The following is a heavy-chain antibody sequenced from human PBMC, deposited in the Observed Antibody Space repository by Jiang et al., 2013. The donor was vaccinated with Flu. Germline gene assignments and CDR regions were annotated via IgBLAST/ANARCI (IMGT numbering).Heavy chain of an antibody. CDR1: GYSISSGYY. CDR3: ARDLPRSYVGATDFDY. J-gene: IGHJ4*02. D-gene: IGHD1-26*01. CDR2: IYHSGST. Sequence: GPGLVKPSETLSLTCAVSGYSISSGYYWGWIRQPPGKGLEWIGSIYHSGSTYYNPSLKSRVTISVDTSKNQLSLKLSSVTAADTAMYYCARDLPRSYVGATDFDYWGQGTLVTVSS. V-gene: IGHV4-38-2*02.